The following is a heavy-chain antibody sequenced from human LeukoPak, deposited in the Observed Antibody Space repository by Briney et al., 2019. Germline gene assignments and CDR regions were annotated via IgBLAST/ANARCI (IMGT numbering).Heavy chain of an antibody. CDR1: GGSITNNY. Sequence: SETLSLTCTVSGGSITNNYWSWIRQAPGRGLEWIGYIYYSGTTTYNPSLKSRVTISIDTSKNQFSLQLTSVTAADTAVYYCARVTLYFDFSTGNHYYFDSWGQGTLVIVSS. V-gene: IGHV4-59*08. J-gene: IGHJ4*02. CDR2: IYYSGTT. CDR3: ARVTLYFDFSTGNHYYFDS. D-gene: IGHD3-3*01.